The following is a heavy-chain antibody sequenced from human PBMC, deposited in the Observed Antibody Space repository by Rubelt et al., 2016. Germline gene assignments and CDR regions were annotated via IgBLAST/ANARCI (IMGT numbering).Heavy chain of an antibody. CDR2: IYHSGST. Sequence: QVQLQESGPGLVKPSETLSLTCTVSGYSISSGYYWGWIRQPPGKGLEWIGSIYHSGSTYYNPSRKSRVTIRVDTSKNQFSLKQSSVTAEDTAVYYCASADYDFWSGSDRNWFDPWGQGTLVTVSS. CDR3: ASADYDFWSGSDRNWFDP. V-gene: IGHV4-38-2*02. D-gene: IGHD3-3*01. J-gene: IGHJ5*02. CDR1: GYSISSGYY.